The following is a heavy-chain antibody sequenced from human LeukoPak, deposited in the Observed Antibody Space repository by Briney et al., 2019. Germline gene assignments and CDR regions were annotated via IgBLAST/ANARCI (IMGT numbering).Heavy chain of an antibody. CDR3: ARTDDAFHI. CDR1: GGSINNYY. V-gene: IGHV4-59*01. D-gene: IGHD2-21*02. J-gene: IGHJ3*02. CDR2: IFYSGST. Sequence: SETLSLTCSVSGGSINNYYWSWIRQPPWKGLEWIGHIFYSGSTNYNPSLKSRVTISLVMSKNQISLKLSSVTTADTAMYYCARTDDAFHIWGHGTTVTVSS.